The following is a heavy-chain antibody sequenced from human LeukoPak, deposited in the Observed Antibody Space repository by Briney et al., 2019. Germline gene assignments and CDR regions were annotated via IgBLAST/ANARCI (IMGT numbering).Heavy chain of an antibody. V-gene: IGHV3-23*01. CDR2: ISGSGGCT. D-gene: IGHD3-10*01. CDR1: GFTFSSYA. J-gene: IGHJ4*02. Sequence: PGGSLRLSCAVSGFTFSSYAMSWVRQAPGKGLEWVSAISGSGGCTYYADSVKGRFTISRDNSKNTLYLQMNSLRAEDTAVYYCAKTGPAVRGVIGISDYWGQGTLVTVSS. CDR3: AKTGPAVRGVIGISDY.